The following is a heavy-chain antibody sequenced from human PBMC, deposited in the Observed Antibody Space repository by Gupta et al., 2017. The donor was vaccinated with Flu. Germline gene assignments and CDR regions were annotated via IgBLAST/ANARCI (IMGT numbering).Heavy chain of an antibody. J-gene: IGHJ5*02. Sequence: EVQRLEYGGGLVQPGGSMRLSCAASGFTCSGYPVGWVRQAPWKGLEWFSAISGTCGITYCADSVKGRFTISRDNSKNTLYLQMNGLRAEDTAVYYCATFQEPSWGQGTLVTVSS. D-gene: IGHD1-1*01. CDR1: GFTCSGYP. CDR3: ATFQEPS. CDR2: ISGTCGIT. V-gene: IGHV3-23*01.